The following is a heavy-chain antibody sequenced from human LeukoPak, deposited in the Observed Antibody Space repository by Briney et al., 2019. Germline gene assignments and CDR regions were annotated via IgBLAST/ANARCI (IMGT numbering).Heavy chain of an antibody. J-gene: IGHJ6*02. CDR2: INSGNSNT. V-gene: IGHV1-3*04. Sequence: GASVKVSCKASGYTFTDYGLNWVRQAPGQGLEWMGWINSGNSNTKYDQKFQGRVTITRDTSANTAYMELSSLRSEDTAVYYCAREQWLGSFYYYYYGLDVWGQGTTVTVSS. D-gene: IGHD6-19*01. CDR1: GYTFTDYG. CDR3: AREQWLGSFYYYYYGLDV.